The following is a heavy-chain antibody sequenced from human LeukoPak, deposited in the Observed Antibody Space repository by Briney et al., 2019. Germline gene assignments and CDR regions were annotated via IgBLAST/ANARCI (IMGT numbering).Heavy chain of an antibody. J-gene: IGHJ6*03. V-gene: IGHV4-39*07. CDR3: ARDQRSGYSGYDYYYYYYMDV. CDR1: GGSISSSTYY. CDR2: IHHSGST. Sequence: SETLSLTCTVSGGSISSSTYYWGWIRQPPGKGLQWIGSIHHSGSTYYNPSLKSRVTISVDTSKNQFSLKVSSVTAADTAVYYCARDQRSGYSGYDYYYYYYMDVWGKGTTVTVSS. D-gene: IGHD5-12*01.